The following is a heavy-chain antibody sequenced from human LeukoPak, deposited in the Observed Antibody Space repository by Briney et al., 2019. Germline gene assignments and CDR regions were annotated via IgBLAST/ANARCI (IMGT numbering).Heavy chain of an antibody. CDR3: AKDLMRDRWFGES. Sequence: GGSLRLSCAASGFTFSSYGMHWVRQAPGKGLEWVANIKQDGSEKYYVDSVKGRFTISRDNSKNTLYLEMNSLRTEDTAVYHCAKDLMRDRWFGESWGQGTLVTVSS. CDR2: IKQDGSEK. CDR1: GFTFSSYG. J-gene: IGHJ5*02. D-gene: IGHD3-10*01. V-gene: IGHV3-7*01.